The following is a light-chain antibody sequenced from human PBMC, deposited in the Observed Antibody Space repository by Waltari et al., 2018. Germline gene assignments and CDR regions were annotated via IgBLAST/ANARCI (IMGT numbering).Light chain of an antibody. CDR3: QHHFRLPAT. V-gene: IGKV3-20*01. J-gene: IGKJ1*01. CDR1: QSISRY. Sequence: SCRASQSISRYLAWYQQKPGQAPRLLIYGATTRATGIPDRFSGSGSGTDFSLTISRLEPEDSAVYYCQHHFRLPATFGQGTKVEIK. CDR2: GAT.